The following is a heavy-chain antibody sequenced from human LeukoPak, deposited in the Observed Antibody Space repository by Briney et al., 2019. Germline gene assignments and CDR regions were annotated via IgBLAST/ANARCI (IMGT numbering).Heavy chain of an antibody. CDR3: ASGPPYRLDFDY. CDR1: GGSISSYY. J-gene: IGHJ4*02. Sequence: SQTLSLTCTVSGGSISSYYWSWIRQPPGKGLEWIGYIYYSGSTNYNPSLKSRVTISVDTSKNQFSLKLSSVTAADTAVYYCASGPPYRLDFDYWGQGTLVTVSS. V-gene: IGHV4-59*01. D-gene: IGHD3/OR15-3a*01. CDR2: IYYSGST.